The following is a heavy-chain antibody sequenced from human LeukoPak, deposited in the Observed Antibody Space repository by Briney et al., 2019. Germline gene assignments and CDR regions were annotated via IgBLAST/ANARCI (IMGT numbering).Heavy chain of an antibody. J-gene: IGHJ3*02. CDR2: IYYTGST. CDR3: ARDSSGSKVAFDI. CDR1: GASISPHY. Sequence: SETLSLTCTVSGASISPHYWSWIRQPPGKGLEWIGYIYYTGSTNYNPSLKSRVSISVDTSNNQFSLKLTSVTAADTAVYYCARDSSGSKVAFDIWGQGTMVTVSS. V-gene: IGHV4-59*11. D-gene: IGHD3-22*01.